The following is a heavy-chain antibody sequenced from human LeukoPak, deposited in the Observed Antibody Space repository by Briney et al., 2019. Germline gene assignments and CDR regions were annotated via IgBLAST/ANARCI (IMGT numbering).Heavy chain of an antibody. D-gene: IGHD5-24*01. J-gene: IGHJ5*02. CDR3: ARDRSGGEMAKLGFDP. Sequence: SETLSLTCTVSGGSISSYYWSWIRQPPGKGLEWIGYIYYSGSTNYNPSLKSRVTISVDTSKNQFSLKLSSVTAADTAVYYCARDRSGGEMAKLGFDPWGQGTLVTVSS. CDR2: IYYSGST. V-gene: IGHV4-59*01. CDR1: GGSISSYY.